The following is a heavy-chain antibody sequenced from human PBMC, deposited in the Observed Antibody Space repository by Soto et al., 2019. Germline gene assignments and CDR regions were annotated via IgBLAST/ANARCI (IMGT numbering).Heavy chain of an antibody. CDR3: AREGPYCSGGSCPRRIDY. CDR1: GGSFSGYY. Sequence: QVQLQQWGAGLLKPSETLSLTCAVYGGSFSGYYWSWIRQRPGKGLEWIGEINHSGSTNYNPSLNCRVTISVDTSNNQFSLKLSSVTASDTAVYYCAREGPYCSGGSCPRRIDYWGQGTLVTVSS. D-gene: IGHD2-15*01. J-gene: IGHJ4*02. V-gene: IGHV4-34*01. CDR2: INHSGST.